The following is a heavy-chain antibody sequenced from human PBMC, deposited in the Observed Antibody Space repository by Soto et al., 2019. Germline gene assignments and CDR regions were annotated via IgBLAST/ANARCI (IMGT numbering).Heavy chain of an antibody. J-gene: IGHJ4*02. V-gene: IGHV3-11*06. CDR2: SSSSSSYT. CDR3: ASELPFDY. CDR1: GFTFSDYY. D-gene: IGHD1-7*01. Sequence: GGSLRLSSAASGFTFSDYYMSWIRQAPGKGLEWVSYSSSSSSYTNYADSVKGRFTISRDNAKDSLYLQMNSLRAEDTAVYYCASELPFDYWGQGTLVTVSS.